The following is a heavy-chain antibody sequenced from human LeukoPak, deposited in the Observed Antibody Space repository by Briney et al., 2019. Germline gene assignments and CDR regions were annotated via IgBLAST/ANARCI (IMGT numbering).Heavy chain of an antibody. J-gene: IGHJ4*02. V-gene: IGHV1-69*13. D-gene: IGHD5-18*01. CDR1: GGTFSSYA. CDR3: ASSRGYSYGYNY. Sequence: SVKVSCKASGGTFSSYAISWVRQAPGQGLEWMGGIIPIFGTANYAQKFQGRVTITADESTSTAYMELSSLRSEDTAVYYCASSRGYSYGYNYWGQGTLVTVSS. CDR2: IIPIFGTA.